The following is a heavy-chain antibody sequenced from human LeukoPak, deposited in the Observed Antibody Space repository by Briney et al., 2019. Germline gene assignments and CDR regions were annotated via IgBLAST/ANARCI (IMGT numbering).Heavy chain of an antibody. V-gene: IGHV3-30*02. CDR3: ARTNLWGSNWFDP. D-gene: IGHD3-16*01. CDR2: IRYDETNK. J-gene: IGHJ5*02. Sequence: GGSLRLSCAASGFTFSNYGMHWVRQAPGKGLEWVAFIRYDETNKYYADSLKGRFTISRDNSKNTLYLQMSSLRAEDTAVYYCARTNLWGSNWFDPRGQGTLVTVSS. CDR1: GFTFSNYG.